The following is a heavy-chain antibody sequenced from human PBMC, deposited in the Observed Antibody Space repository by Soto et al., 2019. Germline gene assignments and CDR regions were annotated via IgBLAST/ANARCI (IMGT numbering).Heavy chain of an antibody. J-gene: IGHJ5*02. Sequence: SETLSLTCAVYGGSFSGYYWSWIRQPPGKGLEWIGEINHSGSTNYNPSLKSRVTISVDTSKNQFSLKLSSVTAADTAVYYCARGRLGVHCSGGSCQNWFDPWGQGTLVTVSS. CDR1: GGSFSGYY. V-gene: IGHV4-34*01. CDR3: ARGRLGVHCSGGSCQNWFDP. D-gene: IGHD2-15*01. CDR2: INHSGST.